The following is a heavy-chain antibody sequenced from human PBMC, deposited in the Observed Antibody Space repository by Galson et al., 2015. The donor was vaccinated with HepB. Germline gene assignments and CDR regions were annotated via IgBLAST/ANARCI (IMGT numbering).Heavy chain of an antibody. Sequence: QSGAEVKKPGESLRISCKGSGYSFTSYWISWVRQMPGKGLEWMGRIDPSDSYTNYSPSFQGHVTISADKSISTAYLQWSSLKASDTAMYYCARHGDYYDSSGYTAFDIWGQGTMVTVSS. CDR1: GYSFTSYW. V-gene: IGHV5-10-1*01. J-gene: IGHJ3*02. D-gene: IGHD3-22*01. CDR3: ARHGDYYDSSGYTAFDI. CDR2: IDPSDSYT.